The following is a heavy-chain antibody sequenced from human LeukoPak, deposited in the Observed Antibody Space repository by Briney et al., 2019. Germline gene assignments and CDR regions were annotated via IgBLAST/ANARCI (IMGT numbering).Heavy chain of an antibody. J-gene: IGHJ6*02. Sequence: PGGSLRLSCAASGFTFSGYPIHWVRQAPGKGLEWVSYISSSSSTIYYADSVKGRFTISRDNAKNSLYLQMNSLRDEDTAVYYCARAYCSSTSCYTRGFWGYYYGMDVWGQGTTVTVSS. CDR2: ISSSSSTI. CDR3: ARAYCSSTSCYTRGFWGYYYGMDV. V-gene: IGHV3-48*02. CDR1: GFTFSGYP. D-gene: IGHD2-2*02.